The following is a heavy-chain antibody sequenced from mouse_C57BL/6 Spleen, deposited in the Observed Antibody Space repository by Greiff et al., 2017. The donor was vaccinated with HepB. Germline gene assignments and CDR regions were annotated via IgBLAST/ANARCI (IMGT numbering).Heavy chain of an antibody. V-gene: IGHV1-82*01. D-gene: IGHD2-3*01. CDR3: ARDGYRYFDV. J-gene: IGHJ1*03. CDR1: GYAFSSSW. CDR2: IYPGDGDT. Sequence: VQLQQSGPELVKPGASVKISCKASGYAFSSSWMNWVKQRPGKGLEWIGRIYPGDGDTNYNGKFKGKATLTADKSSSTAYMQRSSLTSEDSAVYFCARDGYRYFDVWGTGTTVTVSS.